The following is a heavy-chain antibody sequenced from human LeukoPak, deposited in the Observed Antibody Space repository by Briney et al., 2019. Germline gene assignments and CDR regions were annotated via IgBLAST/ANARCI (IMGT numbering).Heavy chain of an antibody. D-gene: IGHD3-16*02. CDR1: GFTFSSYA. J-gene: IGHJ3*02. V-gene: IGHV3-23*01. Sequence: GGSLRLSCAASGFTFSSYAMSWVRQAPGKGLEWISGISGSGGSTYYADSVKGRFTISRDNSKNTLYLQMNSLRAEDTAVYYCARLSSFAFDIWGQGTIVTVSS. CDR3: ARLSSFAFDI. CDR2: ISGSGGST.